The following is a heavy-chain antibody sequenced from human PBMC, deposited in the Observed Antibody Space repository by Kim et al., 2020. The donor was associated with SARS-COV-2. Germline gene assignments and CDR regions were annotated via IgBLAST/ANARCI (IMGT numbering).Heavy chain of an antibody. CDR3: ARNQPPYYDFWSGYFGSAENWFDP. J-gene: IGHJ5*02. D-gene: IGHD3-3*01. CDR1: GGSISSSSYY. Sequence: SETLSLTCTVSGGSISSSSYYWGWIRQPPGKGLEWIGSIYYSGSTYYNPSLKSRVTISVDTSKNQFSLKLSSVTAADTAVYYCARNQPPYYDFWSGYFGSAENWFDPWGQGTLVTVSS. CDR2: IYYSGST. V-gene: IGHV4-39*01.